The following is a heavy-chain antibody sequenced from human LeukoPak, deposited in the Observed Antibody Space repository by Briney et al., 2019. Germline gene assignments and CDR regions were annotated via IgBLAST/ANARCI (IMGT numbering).Heavy chain of an antibody. CDR3: ARAIRIVGATRFDY. CDR1: GGSISSGGYY. Sequence: SETLSLTCTVSGGSISSGGYYWSWIRQHPGKGLEWIGYIYYSGSTYYNPSLKSRATISVDTSKNQFSLKLSSVIAADTAVYYCARAIRIVGATRFDYWGQGTLATVSS. D-gene: IGHD1-26*01. CDR2: IYYSGST. J-gene: IGHJ4*02. V-gene: IGHV4-31*03.